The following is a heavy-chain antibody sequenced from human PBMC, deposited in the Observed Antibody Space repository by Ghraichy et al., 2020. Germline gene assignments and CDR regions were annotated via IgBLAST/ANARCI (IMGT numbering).Heavy chain of an antibody. CDR2: LRSSDVG. D-gene: IGHD3-10*01. CDR3: AHAPLNNEDYFFDS. V-gene: IGHV2-5*01. CDR1: GFSLTSNDVG. J-gene: IGHJ5*01. Sequence: SGPTLVKPTQTLTLTCTFSGFSLTSNDVGVGWIRQAPGKALEWLAVLRSSDVGHYNPSLRTRLSVTKDASRNRVVFSMNNLDPLDTGTYFCAHAPLNNEDYFFDSWGQGTLVTVSS.